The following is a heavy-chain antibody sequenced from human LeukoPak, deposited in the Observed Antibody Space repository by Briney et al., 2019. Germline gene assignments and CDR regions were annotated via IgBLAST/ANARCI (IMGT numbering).Heavy chain of an antibody. Sequence: SQTLSLTCALSGDSVPSNSAAWNWIRQSPSRGLEWLGRTYYRSKWYNDYAVSVRSRITIDPDTSKNQFSLQLSSVTPEDTAVYFCARNRWGAAHFDPWGQGTLVTVSS. CDR1: GDSVPSNSAA. D-gene: IGHD7-27*01. CDR3: ARNRWGAAHFDP. V-gene: IGHV6-1*01. J-gene: IGHJ5*02. CDR2: TYYRSKWYN.